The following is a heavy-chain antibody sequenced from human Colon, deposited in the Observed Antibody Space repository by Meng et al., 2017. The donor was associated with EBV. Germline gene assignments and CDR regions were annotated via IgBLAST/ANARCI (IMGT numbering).Heavy chain of an antibody. CDR1: GGSISSGDYY. V-gene: IGHV4-30-4*01. CDR3: ARDRGGLGAFDY. Sequence: QVQLQESGPGLVKPSETLPLTCTVSGGSISSGDYYWSWIRQPPGKGLEWIGYIYYSGSTYYNPSLKSRVTISVDTSKNQFSLKLSSVTAADTAVYYCARDRGGLGAFDYWGQGTLVTVSS. CDR2: IYYSGST. J-gene: IGHJ4*02. D-gene: IGHD5-12*01.